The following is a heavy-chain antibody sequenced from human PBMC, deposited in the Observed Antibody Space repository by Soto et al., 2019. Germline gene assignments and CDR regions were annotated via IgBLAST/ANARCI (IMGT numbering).Heavy chain of an antibody. J-gene: IGHJ4*02. Sequence: GGSLRLSCAASGFTFTRYSMNWVRQAPGKGLEWVSSISSTTNYIYYGDSMKGRFTISRDNAKNSLYLEMNSLRAEDTAVHYCARESEDLTSNFDYWGQGTLVTVSS. CDR1: GFTFTRYS. V-gene: IGHV3-21*06. CDR2: ISSTTNYI. CDR3: ARESEDLTSNFDY.